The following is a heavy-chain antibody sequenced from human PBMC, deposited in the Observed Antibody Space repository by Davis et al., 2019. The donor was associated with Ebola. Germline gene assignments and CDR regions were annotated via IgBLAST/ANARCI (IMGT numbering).Heavy chain of an antibody. V-gene: IGHV1-18*01. J-gene: IGHJ3*02. CDR1: GGTFSSSA. Sequence: ASVKVSCKASGGTFSSSAISWVRQAPGQALEWMGWISAYNGNTNYAQKVQGRVTMTTDTSTGTAYMELRSLRSDDTAVYFCARTSIVGTTTTASDIWGQGTMVTVSS. CDR3: ARTSIVGTTTTASDI. CDR2: ISAYNGNT. D-gene: IGHD1-26*01.